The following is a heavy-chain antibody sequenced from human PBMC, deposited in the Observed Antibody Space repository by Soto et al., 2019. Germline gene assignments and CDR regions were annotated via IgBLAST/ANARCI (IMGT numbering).Heavy chain of an antibody. CDR3: ASRPYGSGSYYNI. CDR2: IYYSGST. V-gene: IGHV4-59*08. D-gene: IGHD3-10*01. J-gene: IGHJ4*02. Sequence: PSETLSLTCTVPGGSISSYYWSWIRQPPGKGLEWIGYIYYSGSTNYNPSPKSRVTISVDTSKNQFSLKLSSVTAADTAVYYCASRPYGSGSYYNIWGQGTLVTVSS. CDR1: GGSISSYY.